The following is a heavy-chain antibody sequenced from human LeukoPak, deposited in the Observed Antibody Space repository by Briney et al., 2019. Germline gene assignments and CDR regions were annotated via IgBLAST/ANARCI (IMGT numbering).Heavy chain of an antibody. CDR1: GFTFSSYT. J-gene: IGHJ4*02. CDR3: AAGFGDY. D-gene: IGHD3-10*01. Sequence: GGSLRLSCAASGFTFSSYTMNWVRQAPGKGLEWVSSISTSSIYIYYTDSLKGRFTISRDNARNSLYLQMNSLKAEDTAVYYCAAGFGDYWGQGTLVTVSS. CDR2: ISTSSIYI. V-gene: IGHV3-21*01.